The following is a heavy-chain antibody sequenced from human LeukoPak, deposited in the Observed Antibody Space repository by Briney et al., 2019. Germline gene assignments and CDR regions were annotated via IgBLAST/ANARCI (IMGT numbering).Heavy chain of an antibody. Sequence: ASVKVSCKASGYTFTSYGISWVRQAPGQGLEWMGWIGAYNGNTIYAQKLQGRVTMTTDTSTSTAYMELRSLRSDDTAVYYCARGHSSGWYGGEFDPWGQGTLVTVSS. CDR1: GYTFTSYG. D-gene: IGHD6-19*01. CDR3: ARGHSSGWYGGEFDP. V-gene: IGHV1-18*01. J-gene: IGHJ5*02. CDR2: IGAYNGNT.